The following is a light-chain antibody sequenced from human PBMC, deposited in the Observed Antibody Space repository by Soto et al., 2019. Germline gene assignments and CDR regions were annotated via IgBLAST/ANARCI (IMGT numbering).Light chain of an antibody. J-gene: IGKJ1*01. V-gene: IGKV3-20*01. CDR1: QTFTSGF. CDR2: GAS. Sequence: EIVLMQSPGTLSLSPGERATLSCRASQTFTSGFLAWYQQKPGQAPRLLIYGASSRATGIPDRFSGSGSGTDFTLTISRLEPEDFAVYYCQQYDSSPRTFGQGTKVEIK. CDR3: QQYDSSPRT.